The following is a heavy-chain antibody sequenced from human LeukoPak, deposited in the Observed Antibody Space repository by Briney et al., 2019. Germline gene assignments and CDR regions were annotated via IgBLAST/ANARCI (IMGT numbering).Heavy chain of an antibody. D-gene: IGHD1-26*01. V-gene: IGHV3-7*01. CDR3: ARDKIVGATHFDY. J-gene: IGHJ4*02. Sequence: PGGSLRLSCAASGFTFSTYWMSWVRQAPGKWLEWVSNIQQDGSEKYYVDSVKGRFTISRDNAKNSLYLQMNSLRAEDTAVYYCARDKIVGATHFDYWGQGTLVTVSS. CDR2: IQQDGSEK. CDR1: GFTFSTYW.